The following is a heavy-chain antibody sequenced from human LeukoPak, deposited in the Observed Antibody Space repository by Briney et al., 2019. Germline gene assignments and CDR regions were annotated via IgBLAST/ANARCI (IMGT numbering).Heavy chain of an antibody. CDR2: MNPNSGNT. D-gene: IGHD3-10*01. Sequence: ASVKVSCKASGYTFTSYDINWVRQATGQGLEWMGWMNPNSGNTGYAQKFQGRVPMTRNTSISTAYMELSSLRSEDTAVYYCARADLTMVRGVIPYGMDVWGQGTTVTVSS. J-gene: IGHJ6*02. V-gene: IGHV1-8*01. CDR3: ARADLTMVRGVIPYGMDV. CDR1: GYTFTSYD.